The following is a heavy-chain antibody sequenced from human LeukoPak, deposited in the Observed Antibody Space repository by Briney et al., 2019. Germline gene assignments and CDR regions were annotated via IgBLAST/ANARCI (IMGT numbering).Heavy chain of an antibody. J-gene: IGHJ6*03. CDR3: AEDRTASYYYYYMDV. Sequence: GGSLRLSCAASGFIVSNTYMAWVRQAPGKGLEWVSYISSSGSTIYYADSVKGRFTISRDNSKNTLYLQMNSLRAEDTAVYYCAEDRTASYYYYYMDVWGKGTTVTVSS. CDR1: GFIVSNTY. V-gene: IGHV3-11*01. CDR2: ISSSGSTI. D-gene: IGHD6-25*01.